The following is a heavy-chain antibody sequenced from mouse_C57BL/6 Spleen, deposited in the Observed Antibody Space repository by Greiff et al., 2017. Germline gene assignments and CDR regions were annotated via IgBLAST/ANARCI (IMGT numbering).Heavy chain of an antibody. CDR2: IYPGDGDT. CDR1: GYAFSSYW. D-gene: IGHD1-1*01. V-gene: IGHV1-80*01. J-gene: IGHJ3*01. Sequence: VQLQQSGAELVKPGASVKISCKASGYAFSSYWMNWVKQRPGKGLEWIGQIYPGDGDTNYNGKFKGKATLTADKSSSTAYMQLSSLTSEDSAVXFCARSAHYYGSAWFAYWGQGTLVTVSA. CDR3: ARSAHYYGSAWFAY.